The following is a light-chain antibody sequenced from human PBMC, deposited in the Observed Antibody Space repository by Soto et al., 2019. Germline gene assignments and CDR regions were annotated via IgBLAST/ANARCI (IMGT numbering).Light chain of an antibody. V-gene: IGKV3-20*01. J-gene: IGKJ1*01. Sequence: EIVFTQSPGTVSLSKGERATLSCRASQSVSSNYLAWYQQKPGQAPRLLIYGASSRATGIPDRFSGSGSGTDFTLTIRRLEPEDFAVYYCQQYGSSYPWTFGQGA. CDR2: GAS. CDR3: QQYGSSYPWT. CDR1: QSVSSNY.